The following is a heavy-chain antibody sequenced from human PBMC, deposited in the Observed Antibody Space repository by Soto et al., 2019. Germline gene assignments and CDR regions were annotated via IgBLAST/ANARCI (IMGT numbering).Heavy chain of an antibody. CDR3: ARDRRYYYGSGSVYYYYGMDV. CDR1: GGTFSSYA. CDR2: IIPIFGTA. V-gene: IGHV1-69*13. Sequence: GASVKVSCKASGGTFSSYAISWVRQAPGQGLEWMGGIIPIFGTANYAQKFQGRVTITADESTSTAYMELSSLRSEDTAVYYCARDRRYYYGSGSVYYYYGMDVWGQGTTVTVS. D-gene: IGHD3-10*01. J-gene: IGHJ6*02.